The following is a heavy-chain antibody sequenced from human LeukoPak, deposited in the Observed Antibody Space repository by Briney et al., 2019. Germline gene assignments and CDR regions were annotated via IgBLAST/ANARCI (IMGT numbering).Heavy chain of an antibody. J-gene: IGHJ4*02. D-gene: IGHD2-21*02. CDR1: GYTFSSYG. CDR2: ISVYNANT. CDR3: ARGGGDVVDY. V-gene: IGHV1-18*01. Sequence: ASVKVSCKASGYTFSSYGISWVRQAPGQGLEWMGWISVYNANTDQSKKLQGRVTMTTDTSTSTAYMELRSLRSDDTAVYYCARGGGDVVDYWGQGTLVTVSS.